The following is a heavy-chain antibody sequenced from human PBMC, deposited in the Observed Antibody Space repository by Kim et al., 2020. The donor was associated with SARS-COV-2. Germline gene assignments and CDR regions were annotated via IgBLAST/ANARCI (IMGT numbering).Heavy chain of an antibody. J-gene: IGHJ4*02. CDR2: ISSSSSYI. CDR1: GFTFSSYS. CDR3: ARDGAGTISPDY. D-gene: IGHD6-19*01. V-gene: IGHV3-21*01. Sequence: GSLRLSCASSGFTFSSYSMNWVRPAPGKGLEWVSSISSSSSYIYYADSVKGRFTISRDNAKNSLYLQMNSLRAEDTAVYYCARDGAGTISPDYWRQGTLVTVSS.